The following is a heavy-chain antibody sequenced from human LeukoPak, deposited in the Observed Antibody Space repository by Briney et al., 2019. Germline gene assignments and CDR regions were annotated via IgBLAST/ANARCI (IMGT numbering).Heavy chain of an antibody. V-gene: IGHV4-34*01. CDR2: INHSGST. Sequence: KTSETLSLTCAVYGDSLSGYYWTWIRQPPGKGLEWIGEINHSGSTNYNPSLKSRVTISVDTSKNQFSLNLTPVTAADTAIYHCATNAPGTTYFDPWGQGTLVTVSP. D-gene: IGHD1-14*01. J-gene: IGHJ4*02. CDR3: ATNAPGTTYFDP. CDR1: GDSLSGYY.